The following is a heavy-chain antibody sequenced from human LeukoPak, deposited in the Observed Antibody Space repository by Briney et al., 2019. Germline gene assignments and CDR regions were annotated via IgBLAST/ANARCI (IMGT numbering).Heavy chain of an antibody. Sequence: GGSLRLSCAASGFTFSSYAMSWVRQAPGKGLEWVSGISGSGTRTYYADSVKGRFTISRDNSKNTLYLQMNSLRAEDTAIYYCARRSTRETYYDFWSGYSGGQGTLVTVSS. V-gene: IGHV3-23*01. CDR3: ARRSTRETYYDFWSGYS. J-gene: IGHJ4*02. D-gene: IGHD3-3*01. CDR1: GFTFSSYA. CDR2: ISGSGTRT.